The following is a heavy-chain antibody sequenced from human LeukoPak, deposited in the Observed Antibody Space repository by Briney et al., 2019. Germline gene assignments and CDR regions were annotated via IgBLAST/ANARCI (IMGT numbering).Heavy chain of an antibody. CDR1: GGSISSYY. V-gene: IGHV4-59*01. J-gene: IGHJ5*02. CDR2: TYYSGST. Sequence: SETLSLTCTVSGGSISSYYWSWIRQPPGKGLEWIGYTYYSGSTNYNPSLKSRVTISVDTSKNQFSLKLSSVTAADTAVYYCARDRDYYGSGSYFDPWGQGTLVTVSS. D-gene: IGHD3-10*01. CDR3: ARDRDYYGSGSYFDP.